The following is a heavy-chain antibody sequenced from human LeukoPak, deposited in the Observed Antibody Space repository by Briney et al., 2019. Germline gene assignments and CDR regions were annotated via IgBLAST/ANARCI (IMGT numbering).Heavy chain of an antibody. V-gene: IGHV4-59*01. D-gene: IGHD1-26*01. Sequence: SETLSLTCTVSGGSISPYYWTWIRQPPGKGLEYIGYIYYSGSTNYNPSLKSRVTISVDTSKNQFSLKLGSVTAADTAVYYCARGHYRGTYPLHWFDPWGQGTLVTVSS. CDR2: IYYSGST. CDR3: ARGHYRGTYPLHWFDP. J-gene: IGHJ5*02. CDR1: GGSISPYY.